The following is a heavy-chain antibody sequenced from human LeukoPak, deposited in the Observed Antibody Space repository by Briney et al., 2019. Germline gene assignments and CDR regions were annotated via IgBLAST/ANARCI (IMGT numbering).Heavy chain of an antibody. Sequence: PSETLSLTCAVYGGSFSGYYWSWIRQPPGKGLEWIGEINHSGSTNYNPSLKSRVTISVDTSKNQFSLKLSSMTAADTAVYYCARVISAYGSGGFDYWGQGTLVTVSS. V-gene: IGHV4-34*01. CDR3: ARVISAYGSGGFDY. CDR2: INHSGST. CDR1: GGSFSGYY. J-gene: IGHJ4*02. D-gene: IGHD3-10*01.